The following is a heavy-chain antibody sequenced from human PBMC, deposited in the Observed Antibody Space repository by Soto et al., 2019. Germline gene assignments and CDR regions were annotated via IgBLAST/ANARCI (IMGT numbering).Heavy chain of an antibody. CDR2: ISSSGDNE. CDR3: XXXXXXXXXXXDAFDL. J-gene: IGHJ3*01. Sequence: QVQLVESGGGVVQPGRSLRLSCEGSGFIFGYYGVHWVRQAPGRGLEWVTAISSSGDNEFYADSVKGRFTISRDNSRXXXXXXXXXXXXXXXXXXXXXXXXXXXXXXXDAFDLWGQGTMVTVSS. V-gene: IGHV3-30*03. CDR1: GFIFGYYG.